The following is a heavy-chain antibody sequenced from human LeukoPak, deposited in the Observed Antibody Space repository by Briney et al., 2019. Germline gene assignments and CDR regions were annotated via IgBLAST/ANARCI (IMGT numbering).Heavy chain of an antibody. CDR1: GGSFSGYY. CDR2: INHSGST. Sequence: SETLSLTCAVYGGSFSGYYWSWIRQPPGKGLEWIGEINHSGSTNYNPSLKSRVTISVDTPKNQFSLKVRSVTAADTAVYYCARSYVDIVAASDAFDIWDQGTMVTVSS. J-gene: IGHJ3*02. CDR3: ARSYVDIVAASDAFDI. V-gene: IGHV4-34*01. D-gene: IGHD5-12*01.